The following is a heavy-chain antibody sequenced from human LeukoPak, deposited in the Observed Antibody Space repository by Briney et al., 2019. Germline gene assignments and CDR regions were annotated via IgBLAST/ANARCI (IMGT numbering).Heavy chain of an antibody. CDR2: FDPEDGET. CDR1: GYTFTSYG. Sequence: ASVKVSCKASGYTFTSYGIAWVRQAPGQGLEWMGGFDPEDGETIYALKFQGRVTMTEDTPTDTAYMELSSLRSEDTAVYYCATDRDGELLNPSFDYWGQGTLVTVSS. CDR3: ATDRDGELLNPSFDY. V-gene: IGHV1-24*01. J-gene: IGHJ4*02. D-gene: IGHD3-10*01.